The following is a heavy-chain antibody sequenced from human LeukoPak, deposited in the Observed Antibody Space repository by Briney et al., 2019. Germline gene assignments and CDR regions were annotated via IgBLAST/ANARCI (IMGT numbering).Heavy chain of an antibody. CDR1: GFTFSSYD. CDR3: TTGIFDY. J-gene: IGHJ4*02. V-gene: IGHV3-15*01. CDR2: IKSKTDGGTT. D-gene: IGHD1-14*01. Sequence: GGSLRLSCAASGFTFSSYDMWWVRQAPGKGLEWVGRIKSKTDGGTTDYAAPVKGRFTFSRDDSKNTLYLQMNSLKTEDTTVYYCTTGIFDYWGQGTLVTVSS.